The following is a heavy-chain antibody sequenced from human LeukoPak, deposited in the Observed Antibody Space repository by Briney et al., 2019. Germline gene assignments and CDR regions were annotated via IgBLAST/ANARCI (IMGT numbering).Heavy chain of an antibody. D-gene: IGHD3-3*01. CDR1: GYTFTSYA. Sequence: ASVNVSCKASGYTFTSYAMHWVRQAPGQRLEWMGWINAGNGNTKYSQKFQGRVTITRDTSASTAYMELSSLRSEDTAVYYCARDKPYYNFWSDTYGMDVWGQGTTVTVSS. V-gene: IGHV1-3*01. J-gene: IGHJ6*02. CDR3: ARDKPYYNFWSDTYGMDV. CDR2: INAGNGNT.